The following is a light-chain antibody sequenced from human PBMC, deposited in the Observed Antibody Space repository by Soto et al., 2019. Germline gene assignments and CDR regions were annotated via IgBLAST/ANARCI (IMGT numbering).Light chain of an antibody. V-gene: IGKV1-17*01. Sequence: DIQMTQSPSSLSASVEDRVTITCRASQGIRNDLGWYQQKPGKAPKRLIYAASSLQSGVPSRFXGRGSGPEFPRTVSSLQPEYFATYYCLQQSSYPPLTFGGGTKVDIK. CDR3: LQQSSYPPLT. CDR1: QGIRND. CDR2: AAS. J-gene: IGKJ4*01.